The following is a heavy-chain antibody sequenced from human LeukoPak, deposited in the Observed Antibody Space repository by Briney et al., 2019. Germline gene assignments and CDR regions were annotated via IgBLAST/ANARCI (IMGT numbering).Heavy chain of an antibody. CDR2: IYYSGST. J-gene: IGHJ4*02. Sequence: PSETLSLTCTVSGGSISSYYWSWIRQPPGKGLEWIGYIYYSGSTNYNPSLKSRVTISVDTSKNQFSLKLSSVTAADTAVYYCASGRDPGYSYGILDYWGQGTLVTVSS. CDR3: ASGRDPGYSYGILDY. V-gene: IGHV4-59*01. D-gene: IGHD5-18*01. CDR1: GGSISSYY.